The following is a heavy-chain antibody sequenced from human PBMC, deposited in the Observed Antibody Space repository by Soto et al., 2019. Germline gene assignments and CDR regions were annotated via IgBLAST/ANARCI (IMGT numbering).Heavy chain of an antibody. CDR3: AKSAFSYFYFDS. J-gene: IGHJ4*02. CDR2: ISYDGSNV. D-gene: IGHD3-3*02. Sequence: PGGSLRLSCAASGFSFSDYGIHWVRQAPGKGLEWVAVISYDGSNVKYGDSVKGRSTISRDNSKITAYLQLDSLRPEDTAVYYCAKSAFSYFYFDSWGQGALVTVSS. CDR1: GFSFSDYG. V-gene: IGHV3-30*18.